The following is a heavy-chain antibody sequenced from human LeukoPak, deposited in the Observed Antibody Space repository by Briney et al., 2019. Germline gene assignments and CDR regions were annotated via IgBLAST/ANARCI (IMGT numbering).Heavy chain of an antibody. J-gene: IGHJ5*02. V-gene: IGHV3-15*01. CDR3: TSHAAFDP. Sequence: PGGSLRLSCAASGFTFNNAWMNWVRQAQGKGLEWVGRIKSKNVGGTTDYAAPVKGRFTISRDDSKNTVYLQMNSLKIEDTAVYYCTSHAAFDPWGQGTLVTVSS. CDR1: GFTFNNAW. CDR2: IKSKNVGGTT.